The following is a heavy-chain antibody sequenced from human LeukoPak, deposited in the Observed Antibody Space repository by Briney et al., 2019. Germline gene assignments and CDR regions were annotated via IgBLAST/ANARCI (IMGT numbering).Heavy chain of an antibody. CDR2: ISWNSGSI. V-gene: IGHV3-9*01. Sequence: AGGSLRLSCAASGFTFDAYAMHWVRHAPGKGLEWVSGISWNSGSIGYADSVKGRFTISRDNAKNSLYLQMNSLRAGDTALYYCAKDALHPQRDNYYYYYMDVWGKGTTVTISS. D-gene: IGHD6-25*01. CDR1: GFTFDAYA. CDR3: AKDALHPQRDNYYYYYMDV. J-gene: IGHJ6*03.